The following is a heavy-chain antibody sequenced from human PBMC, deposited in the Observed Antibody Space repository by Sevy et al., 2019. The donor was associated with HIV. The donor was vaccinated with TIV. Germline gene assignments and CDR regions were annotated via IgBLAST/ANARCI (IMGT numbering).Heavy chain of an antibody. CDR1: GFTVSSNY. Sequence: GSLRLSCAASGFTVSSNYMSWVRQAPGKGLEWVSVIYSGGSTYYADPVKGRFTISRDNSKNTLYLQMNSLRAEDTAVYYCARVNCSGGSCYYYYGMDVWGQGTTVTVSS. CDR3: ARVNCSGGSCYYYYGMDV. V-gene: IGHV3-53*01. D-gene: IGHD2-15*01. CDR2: IYSGGST. J-gene: IGHJ6*02.